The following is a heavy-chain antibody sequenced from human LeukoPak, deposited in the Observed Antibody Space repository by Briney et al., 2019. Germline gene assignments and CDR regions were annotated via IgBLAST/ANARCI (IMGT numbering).Heavy chain of an antibody. CDR2: IYYSGSI. J-gene: IGHJ4*02. V-gene: IGHV4-31*03. Sequence: SETLSLTGTVSGGSISSGGYYWSWIRQHPGKGLEWIGYIYYSGSIYYNPSLKSRVTISVDTSKNQFSLKLSSVTAADTAVYYCARAWGNWNFDYWGQGTLVTVSS. D-gene: IGHD1-20*01. CDR1: GGSISSGGYY. CDR3: ARAWGNWNFDY.